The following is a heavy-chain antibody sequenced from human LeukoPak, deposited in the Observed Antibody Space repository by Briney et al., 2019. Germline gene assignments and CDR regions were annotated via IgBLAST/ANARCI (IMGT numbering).Heavy chain of an antibody. CDR3: ARPDPYCSGGSCSFFDY. V-gene: IGHV3-21*01. CDR1: GFTFSSYS. Sequence: KPGGSLRLSCAASGFTFSSYSMSWVRQAPGKGLEWVSPISSSSSYIYYADSVKGRFTISRDNAKNSLYLQMNSLRAEDTAVYYCARPDPYCSGGSCSFFDYWGQGTLVTVSS. J-gene: IGHJ4*02. D-gene: IGHD2-15*01. CDR2: ISSSSSYI.